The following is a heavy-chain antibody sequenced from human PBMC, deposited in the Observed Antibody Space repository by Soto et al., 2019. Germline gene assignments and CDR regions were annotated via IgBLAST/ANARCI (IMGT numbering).Heavy chain of an antibody. Sequence: QVQLQQWGAGLLKPSETLSLTCAVYGGSFSGYYWSWIRQPPGKGLEWIGEINHSGSTNYNPSLKSRVIISVDTSKNQFSLKLSSVTAADTAVYYCARGRRQLWFLFAFDIWGQGTMVTVSS. CDR3: ARGRRQLWFLFAFDI. J-gene: IGHJ3*02. CDR1: GGSFSGYY. CDR2: INHSGST. D-gene: IGHD5-18*01. V-gene: IGHV4-34*01.